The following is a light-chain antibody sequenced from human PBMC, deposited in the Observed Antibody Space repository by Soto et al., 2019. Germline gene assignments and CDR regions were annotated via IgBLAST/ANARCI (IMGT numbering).Light chain of an antibody. Sequence: SYELTQPPSVSVAPGQTARITCGGNNIGSKSVHWYQQKAGQAPVLDVYDDTDRPSGIPERFSGSNSGNTATLAISRVGAGDEADYYCQVWDSTSDHYVFGTGTKVTVL. CDR1: NIGSKS. CDR2: DDT. V-gene: IGLV3-21*02. J-gene: IGLJ1*01. CDR3: QVWDSTSDHYV.